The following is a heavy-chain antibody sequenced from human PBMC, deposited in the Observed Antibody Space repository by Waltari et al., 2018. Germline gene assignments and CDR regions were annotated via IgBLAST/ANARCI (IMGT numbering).Heavy chain of an antibody. Sequence: EVKLVESGGGLVQPGGSLRLSGVASGLALGSNYRSWVLQAPGKGLGWVSVIYSGGSTFYADSVKGRFTISRYNSKNALYLKMSSLRAEDTAVYFCASCSRSSCYQGGFDYWGQGTLVTFTS. CDR2: IYSGGST. D-gene: IGHD2-2*01. V-gene: IGHV3-53*01. CDR3: ASCSRSSCYQGGFDY. J-gene: IGHJ4*02. CDR1: GLALGSNY.